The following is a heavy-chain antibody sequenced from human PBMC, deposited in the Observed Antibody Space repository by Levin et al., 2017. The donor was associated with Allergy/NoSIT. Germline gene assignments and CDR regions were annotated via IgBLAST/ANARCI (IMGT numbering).Heavy chain of an antibody. Sequence: GESLKISCAASGFTFSSYAMSWVRQAPGKGLEWVSAISGSGGSTYYADSVKGRFTISRDNSKNTLYLQMNSLRAEDTAVYYCAKEGAYQLLWLDWFDPWGQGTLVTVSS. V-gene: IGHV3-23*01. CDR1: GFTFSSYA. CDR2: ISGSGGST. J-gene: IGHJ5*02. D-gene: IGHD2-2*01. CDR3: AKEGAYQLLWLDWFDP.